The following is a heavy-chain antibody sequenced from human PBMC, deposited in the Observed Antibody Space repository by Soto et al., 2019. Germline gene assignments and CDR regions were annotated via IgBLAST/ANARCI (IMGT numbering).Heavy chain of an antibody. CDR1: GGSISTSHH. V-gene: IGHV4-39*01. Sequence: QLQLQESGPRLVKSSETLSLTCTVSGGSISTSHHWGWIRQPPGKGLEWIGSVFYNGSPYYNPSFKSRITISVDTSKNQFSLRVRSVTATDTAVYFCARHYNTGAFFDYWGQGNLVTVSS. D-gene: IGHD1-20*01. CDR3: ARHYNTGAFFDY. CDR2: VFYNGSP. J-gene: IGHJ4*02.